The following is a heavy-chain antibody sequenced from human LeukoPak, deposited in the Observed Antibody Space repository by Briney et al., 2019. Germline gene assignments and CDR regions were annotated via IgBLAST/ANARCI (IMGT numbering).Heavy chain of an antibody. CDR2: ISAYNGNT. J-gene: IGHJ4*02. V-gene: IGHV1-18*01. D-gene: IGHD6-25*01. Sequence: ASVKVSCKASGYTFTSYGISWVRQAPGQGLEWMGWISAYNGNTNYAQKLQGRVTMTTDTSTSTAYMELSSLTSEDTAVYYCARSDYYERIAAGNWGQGTLVTVSS. CDR3: ARSDYYERIAAGN. CDR1: GYTFTSYG.